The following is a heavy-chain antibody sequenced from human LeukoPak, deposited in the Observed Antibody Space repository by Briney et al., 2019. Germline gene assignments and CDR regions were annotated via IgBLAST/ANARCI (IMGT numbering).Heavy chain of an antibody. Sequence: PSETLSLTCTVSGGSISNYYWSWIRQPAGKGLEWIGRIYTSGSTNYNPSLKSRVTMSVDTSKNQFSLKLSSVTAADTAVYYCASSALGYCSGGSCAAYYYYGMDVWGQGTTVTVSS. J-gene: IGHJ6*02. D-gene: IGHD2-15*01. CDR3: ASSALGYCSGGSCAAYYYYGMDV. CDR2: IYTSGST. CDR1: GGSISNYY. V-gene: IGHV4-4*07.